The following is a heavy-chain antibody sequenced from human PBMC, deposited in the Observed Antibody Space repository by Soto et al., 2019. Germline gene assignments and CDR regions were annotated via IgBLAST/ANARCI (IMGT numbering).Heavy chain of an antibody. CDR3: ARRAYSTEDLDY. Sequence: GESLKISCKHSGFNFPTFWIAWVRQMPGKGLEWMGTIYPDDSDTRYSPSFQGQVTISADKSIRTAYLQWSSLKASDTALYYCARRAYSTEDLDYWGQGTPVTVSS. CDR1: GFNFPTFW. V-gene: IGHV5-51*01. J-gene: IGHJ4*02. CDR2: IYPDDSDT. D-gene: IGHD6-13*01.